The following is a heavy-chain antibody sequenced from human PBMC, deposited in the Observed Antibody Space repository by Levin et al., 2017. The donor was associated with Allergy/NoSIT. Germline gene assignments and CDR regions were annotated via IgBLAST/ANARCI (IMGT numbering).Heavy chain of an antibody. Sequence: SCAASGFTFSSYAMHWVRQAPGKGLEWVAFISFDGSEKSHADSVKGRFTISRDDSTNTLYLQMSSLRPEDTAAYYCVKEGPGRDLDYWGQGALVAVSS. CDR1: GFTFSSYA. CDR3: VKEGPGRDLDY. V-gene: IGHV3-30*18. J-gene: IGHJ4*02. D-gene: IGHD1-14*01. CDR2: ISFDGSEK.